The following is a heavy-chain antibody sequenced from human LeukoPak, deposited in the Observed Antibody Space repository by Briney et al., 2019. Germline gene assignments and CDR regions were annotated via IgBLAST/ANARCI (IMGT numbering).Heavy chain of an antibody. V-gene: IGHV3-11*04. Sequence: PGGSLRLSCAASGFSFSDYYLRWIRQAPGKGLECVSYISSSGSTKYYADSVKGRFTISRDNAKNSLYLQMNSLRAEDTAVYYCARGTMFPYYFDYWGQGTLVTVSS. CDR2: ISSSGSTK. D-gene: IGHD3-10*02. CDR1: GFSFSDYY. CDR3: ARGTMFPYYFDY. J-gene: IGHJ4*02.